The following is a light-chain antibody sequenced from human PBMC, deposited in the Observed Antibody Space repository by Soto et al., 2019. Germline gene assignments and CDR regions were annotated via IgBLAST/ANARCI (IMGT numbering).Light chain of an antibody. CDR1: SSDVGSYNL. J-gene: IGLJ2*01. CDR3: CSYAGSVV. CDR2: EGS. V-gene: IGLV2-23*01. Sequence: QSALTQPASVSGSPGQSITISCTGTSSDVGSYNLVSWYQQHPGKAPKLMIYEGSKRPSGVSNRFSGSKSGNTASLTISGLQAEYEADYYCCSYAGSVVFCGVIKL.